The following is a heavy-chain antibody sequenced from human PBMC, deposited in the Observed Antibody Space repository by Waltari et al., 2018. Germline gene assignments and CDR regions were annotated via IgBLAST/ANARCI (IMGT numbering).Heavy chain of an antibody. CDR2: INPNSGGT. CDR3: AKSPWNGPLDY. CDR1: GYTLTGNY. D-gene: IGHD2-8*01. J-gene: IGHJ4*02. V-gene: IGHV1-2*02. Sequence: QEHLVQSGADVKKPGASVKVSCKASGYTLTGNYIHWVRQAPGQGLEWMGWINPNSGGTNYAQKFQGRVTVTRETSISTAYMEVSSLRSDDTAVYYCAKSPWNGPLDYWGQGTLVTVSS.